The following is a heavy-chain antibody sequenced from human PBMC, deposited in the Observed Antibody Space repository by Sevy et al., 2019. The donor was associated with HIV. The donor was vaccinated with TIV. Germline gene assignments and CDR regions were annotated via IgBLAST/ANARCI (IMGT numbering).Heavy chain of an antibody. CDR1: GFIFSNAW. J-gene: IGHJ4*02. CDR3: TTDEEYTGVGATSFDY. V-gene: IGHV3-15*01. D-gene: IGHD1-26*01. CDR2: IKSKTDGGRT. Sequence: GGSLRLSCAASGFIFSNAWMSWVRQAPGKGLEWVGRIKSKTDGGRTDYSVPVRGRFTISRDDSKNTLYLQMNSLKTEDTAVYYCTTDEEYTGVGATSFDYWGQGTLVTVSS.